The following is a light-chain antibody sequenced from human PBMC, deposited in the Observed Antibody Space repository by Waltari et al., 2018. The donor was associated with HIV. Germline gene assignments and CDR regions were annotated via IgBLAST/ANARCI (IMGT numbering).Light chain of an antibody. V-gene: IGLV2-14*03. CDR2: DVS. Sequence: QSALTQPASVSGSPRPSITISCTGTSSDVGGHNFVSWYQQHPGKAPQLMIYDVSNRPSGISNRFSGSKSGNTASLTISGPQAEDEADYYCSSYTSSSTDIFGTGTKVTVL. CDR3: SSYTSSSTDI. CDR1: SSDVGGHNF. J-gene: IGLJ1*01.